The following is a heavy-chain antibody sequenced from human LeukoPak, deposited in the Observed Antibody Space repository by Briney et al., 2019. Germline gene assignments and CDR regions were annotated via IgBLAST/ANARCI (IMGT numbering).Heavy chain of an antibody. CDR1: GYTFTSYG. V-gene: IGHV1-18*01. J-gene: IGHJ4*02. D-gene: IGHD3-10*01. CDR2: ISAYNGNT. Sequence: ASVKVSCKASGYTFTSYGISWVRQAPGQGLEWMGWISAYNGNTNYAQKLQGRVTMTTDTSTSTAYMELRSLRSDDTAVYYCAKDYYALLWFGEFNRKYYFDYWGQGTLVTVSS. CDR3: AKDYYALLWFGEFNRKYYFDY.